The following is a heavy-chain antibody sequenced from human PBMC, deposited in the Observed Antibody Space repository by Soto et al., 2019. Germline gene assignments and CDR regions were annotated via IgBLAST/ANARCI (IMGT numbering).Heavy chain of an antibody. CDR3: ARSHYCDGGV. D-gene: IGHD4-17*01. CDR1: GGSISSYY. Sequence: QVQLQESGPGLVKPSETLSLTCTVSGGSISSYYWSWIRQPPGKGLEWIGSIYYSGSTNYNPSLKSRVTISVDTSKNQFSLKLSSVTAADTAVYYCARSHYCDGGVWGQGTLVTVSS. CDR2: IYYSGST. V-gene: IGHV4-59*01. J-gene: IGHJ4*02.